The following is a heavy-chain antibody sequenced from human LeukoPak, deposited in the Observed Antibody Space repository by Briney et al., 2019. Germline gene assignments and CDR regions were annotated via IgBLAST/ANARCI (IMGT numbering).Heavy chain of an antibody. J-gene: IGHJ5*02. Sequence: SETLSLTCTVSGYSISSGYYWGWIRQPPGKGLEWIGSIYHSGHTYYNPSFKSRITMSVDKSNNQFSLILTSVTVADTAVYYCARDGASYYDHWGQGILVTVTS. V-gene: IGHV4-38-2*02. CDR1: GYSISSGYY. CDR2: IYHSGHT. CDR3: ARDGASYYDH. D-gene: IGHD3-10*01.